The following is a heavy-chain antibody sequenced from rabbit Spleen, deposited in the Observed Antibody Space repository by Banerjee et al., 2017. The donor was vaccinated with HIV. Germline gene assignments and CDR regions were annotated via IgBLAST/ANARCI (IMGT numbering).Heavy chain of an antibody. Sequence: QSLEESGGDLVKPGTSLTLTCTASGFSFCDRDVMCWVRQAPGKGLEWIGCIYTGTGKTYYASWAKGRFTISKSASTTVPLQMTSLTAADTATYFCARDGAGGSYFALWGQGTLVTVS. D-gene: IGHD8-1*01. CDR2: IYTGTGKT. CDR1: GFSFCDRDV. V-gene: IGHV1S40*01. CDR3: ARDGAGGSYFAL. J-gene: IGHJ3*01.